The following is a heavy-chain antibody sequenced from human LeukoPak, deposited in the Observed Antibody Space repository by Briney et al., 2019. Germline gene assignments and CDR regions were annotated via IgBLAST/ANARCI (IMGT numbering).Heavy chain of an antibody. V-gene: IGHV4-39*02. CDR1: GGSISSSSYY. CDR2: IYYSGST. Sequence: SETLSLTCTVSGGSISSSSYYWGWIRQPPGKGLEWIGSIYYSGSTYYNPSLKSRVTISVDTSKNQFSLQLNSVTPEDTAVYYCARDSLTYSSGWSPIYYYYYGMDVWGQGTTVTVSS. J-gene: IGHJ6*02. D-gene: IGHD6-19*01. CDR3: ARDSLTYSSGWSPIYYYYYGMDV.